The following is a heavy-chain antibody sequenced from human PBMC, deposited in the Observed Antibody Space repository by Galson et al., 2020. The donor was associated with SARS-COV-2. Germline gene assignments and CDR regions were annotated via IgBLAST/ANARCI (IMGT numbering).Heavy chain of an antibody. D-gene: IGHD2-2*03. J-gene: IGHJ4*02. V-gene: IGHV3-30*18. CDR2: ISYDGSNK. CDR3: AKVLVDIVVVPAAPGDYFDY. Sequence: GGSLRLSCAASGFTFSSYGMHWVRQAPGKGLEWVAVISYDGSNKYYADSVKGRFTISRDNSKNTLYLQMNSLRAEDTAVYYCAKVLVDIVVVPAAPGDYFDYWGQGTLVPVSS. CDR1: GFTFSSYG.